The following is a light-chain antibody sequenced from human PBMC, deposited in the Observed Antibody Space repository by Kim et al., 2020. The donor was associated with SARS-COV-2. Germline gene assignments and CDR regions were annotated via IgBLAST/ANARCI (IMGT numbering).Light chain of an antibody. CDR1: QDIRKS. J-gene: IGKJ4*01. Sequence: ASVGDRVTITCQASQDIRKSLNWFQQKPGKAPKLLIYDASDLETGVPSVFSGSGSGTDFTFTINSLQPDYFATYFCQQYHSLPLTFGGGTKVDIK. CDR2: DAS. V-gene: IGKV1-33*01. CDR3: QQYHSLPLT.